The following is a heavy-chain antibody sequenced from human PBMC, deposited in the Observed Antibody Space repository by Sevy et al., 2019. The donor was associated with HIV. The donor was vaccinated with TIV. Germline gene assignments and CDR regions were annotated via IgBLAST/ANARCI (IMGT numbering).Heavy chain of an antibody. J-gene: IGHJ4*02. CDR3: ARGPPDGSYDYFDY. CDR1: GFTFSSYN. CDR2: ISGSSNYI. V-gene: IGHV3-21*06. D-gene: IGHD1-26*01. Sequence: GGSLRLSCAASGFTFSSYNMNWVRQAPGKGLEWVSSISGSSNYIYYAESVKGRFIISRDNAKNTLYLQMNSLRADDTAKYYCARGPPDGSYDYFDYWGQGTLVTVSS.